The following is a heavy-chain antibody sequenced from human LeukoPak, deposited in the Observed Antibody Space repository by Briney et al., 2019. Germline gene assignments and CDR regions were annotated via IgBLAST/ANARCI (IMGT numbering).Heavy chain of an antibody. V-gene: IGHV3-13*01. CDR3: AREGIAAAGTPGSAFDI. Sequence: PGGSLRLSCAASGFTFSSYDMHWVRQATGKGLEWVSAIGTAGDTYYPGSVKGRFTISRENAKNSLYLQMNSLRAGDTAVYYCAREGIAAAGTPGSAFDIWGQGTMVTVSS. CDR2: IGTAGDT. D-gene: IGHD6-13*01. CDR1: GFTFSSYD. J-gene: IGHJ3*02.